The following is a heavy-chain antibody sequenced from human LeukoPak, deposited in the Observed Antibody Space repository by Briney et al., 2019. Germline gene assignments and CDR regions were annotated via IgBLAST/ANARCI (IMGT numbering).Heavy chain of an antibody. Sequence: SETLSLTCPVSGGSITSSSSYWGWIRQPPGKELEWIGTIYYSGTTYYNPSLKSRVTISIDAAKNQFSLMLTSVTAADTAVYYCARLVPPGGGDCTGSNCHTVYYFDYWGQGTLVTVSS. CDR1: GGSITSSSSY. CDR2: IYYSGTT. CDR3: ARLVPPGGGDCTGSNCHTVYYFDY. D-gene: IGHD2-15*01. J-gene: IGHJ4*02. V-gene: IGHV4-39*01.